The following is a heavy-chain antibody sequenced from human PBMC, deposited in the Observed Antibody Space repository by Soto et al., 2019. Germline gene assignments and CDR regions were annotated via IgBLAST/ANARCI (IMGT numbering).Heavy chain of an antibody. CDR1: GGSISSDDYF. CDR3: ARDMVHAPYYDFWSGYYPPSPSDAFDI. V-gene: IGHV4-30-4*02. Sequence: SETLSLTCTVSGGSISSDDYFWSWIRQPPGTGLEWIGYIYYSGSTYYNPSLKSRVIISVDTSKNQFSLKLSSVTAADTAVYYCARDMVHAPYYDFWSGYYPPSPSDAFDIWGQGTMVTVSS. CDR2: IYYSGST. D-gene: IGHD3-3*01. J-gene: IGHJ3*02.